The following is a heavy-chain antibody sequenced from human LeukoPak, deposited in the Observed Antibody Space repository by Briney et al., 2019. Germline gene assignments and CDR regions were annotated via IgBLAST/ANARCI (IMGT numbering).Heavy chain of an antibody. D-gene: IGHD2-2*01. CDR2: IYPDDSDT. CDR1: GYTFNNYW. J-gene: IGHJ5*02. V-gene: IGHV5-51*01. CDR3: ARVDGAYQPES. Sequence: GESLKISCRDPGYTFNNYWIGWVRQMPGRGLEWMGIIYPDDSDTRYSPSFQGQVTMSADKSVSTAYLQWSSLQASDTAIYYCARVDGAYQPESWGQGTPVTVS.